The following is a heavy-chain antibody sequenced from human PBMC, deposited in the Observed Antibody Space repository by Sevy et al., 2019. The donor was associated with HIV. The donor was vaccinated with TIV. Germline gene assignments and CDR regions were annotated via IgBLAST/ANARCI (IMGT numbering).Heavy chain of an antibody. CDR2: MTSSGSYI. V-gene: IGHV3-21*01. Sequence: GESLKISCAASGFTFSTSTMNWVRQAPGKGLEWVSLMTSSGSYILYADSVKGRFTISRDNAKNSVFLQMNSPRVEDTAVYYCVRDGWNYWGQGTLVTVSS. CDR3: VRDGWNY. J-gene: IGHJ4*02. CDR1: GFTFSTST. D-gene: IGHD2-15*01.